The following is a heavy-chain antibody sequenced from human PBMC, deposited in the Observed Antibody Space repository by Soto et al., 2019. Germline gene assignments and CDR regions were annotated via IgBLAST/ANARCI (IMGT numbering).Heavy chain of an antibody. CDR3: AKTNPSSAHTCGWNDWFDP. J-gene: IGHJ5*02. CDR2: VSGHSRSI. Sequence: DVQLLESGGGLVQPGGSLRLTCAASGFTLSNYAMSWVRQAPGKGLEWVSVVSGHSRSIYYADSVRGRFTISRDNSKNTLYLQMNSLRVEDTAVYHCAKTNPSSAHTCGWNDWFDPWGQGTLVTVSS. CDR1: GFTLSNYA. D-gene: IGHD1-1*01. V-gene: IGHV3-23*01.